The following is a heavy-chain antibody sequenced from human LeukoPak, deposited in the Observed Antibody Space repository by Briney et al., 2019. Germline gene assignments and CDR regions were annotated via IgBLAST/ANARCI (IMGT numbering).Heavy chain of an antibody. Sequence: GGSLRLSCAASGFAFSSHAMNWVRQAPGKGLEWVSSVSGSGSNTYYTDSVKGRFTISRDNSKNTLYLQMNSLTAEDTALYYCAKDRHGYYQPVDYWGQGTLVAVSS. D-gene: IGHD3-22*01. J-gene: IGHJ4*02. CDR2: VSGSGSNT. V-gene: IGHV3-23*01. CDR3: AKDRHGYYQPVDY. CDR1: GFAFSSHA.